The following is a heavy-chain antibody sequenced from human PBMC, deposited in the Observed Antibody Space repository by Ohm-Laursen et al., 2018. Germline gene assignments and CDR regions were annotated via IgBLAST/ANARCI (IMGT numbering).Heavy chain of an antibody. CDR3: ARAMAVAAWFDP. D-gene: IGHD6-19*01. CDR1: GYTFTGYY. Sequence: SVKVSCKASGYTFTGYYMHWVRQAPGQGLEWMGWINPNSGGTNYAQKFQGRVTMTRDTSISTAYMELSRLRSDDTAVYYCARAMAVAAWFDPWGQGTLVTVSS. CDR2: INPNSGGT. J-gene: IGHJ5*02. V-gene: IGHV1-2*02.